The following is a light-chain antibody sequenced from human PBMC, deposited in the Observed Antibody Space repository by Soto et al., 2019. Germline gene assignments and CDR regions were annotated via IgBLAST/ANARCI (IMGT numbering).Light chain of an antibody. CDR2: DVS. CDR3: SSYAGTYTLGV. V-gene: IGLV2-11*01. CDR1: NSDAGGYKY. J-gene: IGLJ3*02. Sequence: QSALTQPRSVSGSPGQSVAISCTGTNSDAGGYKYVSWYQQHPGKAPKLVIYDVSERPSGVPDRFSGSRSGNTASLTISGLQAEDEADYYCSSYAGTYTLGVFGGGTQLTVL.